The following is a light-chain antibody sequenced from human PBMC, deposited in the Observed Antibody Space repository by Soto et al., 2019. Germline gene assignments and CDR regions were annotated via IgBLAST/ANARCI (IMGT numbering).Light chain of an antibody. V-gene: IGKV3-20*01. Sequence: EIVLTQSPGTLSLSPGERATLSCRASQSVNSNYLAWYQQNPGQAPRLLIYGASSRATGIPDRISGSGSGTDFTLTISRLEPEDFAVYYCQQYGRSPRTFGQGTKVEIK. CDR1: QSVNSNY. CDR2: GAS. CDR3: QQYGRSPRT. J-gene: IGKJ1*01.